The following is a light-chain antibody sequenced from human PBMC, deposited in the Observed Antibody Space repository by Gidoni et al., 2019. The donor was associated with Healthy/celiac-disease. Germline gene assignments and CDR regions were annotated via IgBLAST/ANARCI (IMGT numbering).Light chain of an antibody. CDR3: SSYAGSNNLEV. Sequence: QPARTQPPSAPGSPGQSVTISCTGTSSNVGGYNYVSWYQQHPGKAPKLMIYEVSKRPSGVPDRFSGSKSGNTASLTVSGLQAEDEADYYCSSYAGSNNLEVFGGGTKLTVL. J-gene: IGLJ2*01. CDR2: EVS. V-gene: IGLV2-8*01. CDR1: SSNVGGYNY.